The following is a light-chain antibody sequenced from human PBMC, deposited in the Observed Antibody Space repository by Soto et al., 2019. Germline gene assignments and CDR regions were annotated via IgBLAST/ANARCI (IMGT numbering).Light chain of an antibody. V-gene: IGKV1-5*03. CDR3: QQYNSYPRT. CDR1: QTISNW. CDR2: KAS. J-gene: IGKJ1*01. Sequence: DIQVTQSPSTLSASVGDRVTITCRASQTISNWLAWYQQKPGKAPKLLIYKASGLESGVPSRFSGSGSGTEFTLTISSLQPDDFATYHCQQYNSYPRTFGQWTKGEIK.